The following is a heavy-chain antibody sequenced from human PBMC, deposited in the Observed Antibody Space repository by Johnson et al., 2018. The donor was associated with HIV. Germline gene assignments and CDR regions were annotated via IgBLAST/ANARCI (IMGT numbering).Heavy chain of an antibody. D-gene: IGHD4-23*01. Sequence: VQLVESGGGLVQPGGSLRLSCVVSGFTFSSYWMHWVRQAPGKGLVWVSHINSDGSSTNYADSVKGRFTISRDNAKNSLYLQMNSLRAEDTALYYCAKSPAKDHGGNSGAFDIWGQGTMVTVSS. CDR3: AKSPAKDHGGNSGAFDI. V-gene: IGHV3-74*02. CDR1: GFTFSSYW. CDR2: INSDGSST. J-gene: IGHJ3*02.